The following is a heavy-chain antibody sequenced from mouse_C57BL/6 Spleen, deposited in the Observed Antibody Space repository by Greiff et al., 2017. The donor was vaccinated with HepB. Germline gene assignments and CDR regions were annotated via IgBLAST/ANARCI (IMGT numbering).Heavy chain of an antibody. Sequence: EVKLQQSVAELVRPGASVKLSCTASGFNIKNTYMHWVKQRPEQGLEWIGRIAPANGNTKYAPKFQGKATITADTSTNTAYLQLSSLTSEDTAIYYCARHYDDDVNAMDYWGQGTSVTVSS. CDR3: ARHYDDDVNAMDY. V-gene: IGHV14-3*01. D-gene: IGHD2-4*01. J-gene: IGHJ4*01. CDR2: IAPANGNT. CDR1: GFNIKNTY.